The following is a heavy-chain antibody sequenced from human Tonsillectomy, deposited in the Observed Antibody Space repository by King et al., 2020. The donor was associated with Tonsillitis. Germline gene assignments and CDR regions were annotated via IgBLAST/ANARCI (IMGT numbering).Heavy chain of an antibody. CDR2: INHSGCT. D-gene: IGHD2-21*01. Sequence: VQLQQWGAGLLKPSETLSLTCAVYGGSFSGYYWSWIRQPPGKGLEWIGEINHSGCTNYNPSLKSRVTISVDTSKNQFSLKLRSVTAADTAVYYCARYFGSYELVPWGQGTLVTVSS. V-gene: IGHV4-34*01. CDR3: ARYFGSYELVP. CDR1: GGSFSGYY. J-gene: IGHJ5*02.